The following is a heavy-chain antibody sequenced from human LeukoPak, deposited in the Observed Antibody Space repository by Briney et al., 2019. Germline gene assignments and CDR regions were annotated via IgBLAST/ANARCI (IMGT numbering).Heavy chain of an antibody. CDR2: IYYSRTT. J-gene: IGHJ4*02. V-gene: IGHV4-61*01. CDR1: GGFVSSARYY. Sequence: SETRSLTCTVSGGFVSSARYYCSWIRQPPGRGLEWVGYIYYSRTTNYKPSLKSRVTIPVDRSKNQFSLKLSSVTAADPGVYYCARLPNFGWLLRSDYWGQGTLVTVSS. D-gene: IGHD3-9*01. CDR3: ARLPNFGWLLRSDY.